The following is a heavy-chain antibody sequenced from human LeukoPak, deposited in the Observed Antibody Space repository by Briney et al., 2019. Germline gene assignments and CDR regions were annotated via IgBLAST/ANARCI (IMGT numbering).Heavy chain of an antibody. V-gene: IGHV3-43D*03. CDR3: AREGTWSYYYDY. CDR2: ISWDGGST. D-gene: IGHD1-26*01. J-gene: IGHJ4*02. CDR1: GFTFDDYA. Sequence: PGGSLRLSCAASGFTFDDYAMHWVRQAPGKGLEWVSLISWDGGSTYYADSVKGRFTISRDNSKNSLYLQMNSLRAEDTAVYYCAREGTWSYYYDYWGQGTLVTVSS.